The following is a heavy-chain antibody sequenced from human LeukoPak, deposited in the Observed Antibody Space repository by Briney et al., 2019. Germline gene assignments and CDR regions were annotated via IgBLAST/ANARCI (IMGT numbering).Heavy chain of an antibody. J-gene: IGHJ6*03. Sequence: PSETLSLTCTVSGGSISSSSYYWGWIRQPPGKGLEWIGSIYYSGSTYYNPSLKSRVTISVDTSKNQFSLKLSSVTAADTAVYYCARLVTGYCSSTSCYTVYYYYYYYMDVWGKGTTVTVSS. CDR3: ARLVTGYCSSTSCYTVYYYYYYYMDV. D-gene: IGHD2-2*02. CDR2: IYYSGST. CDR1: GGSISSSSYY. V-gene: IGHV4-39*01.